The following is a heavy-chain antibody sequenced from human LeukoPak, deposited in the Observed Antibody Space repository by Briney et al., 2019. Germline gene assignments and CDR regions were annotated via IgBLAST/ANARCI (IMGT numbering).Heavy chain of an antibody. CDR2: ISSSSSYI. V-gene: IGHV3-21*04. J-gene: IGHJ5*02. Sequence: GGSLRLSCAASGFTFSSYSMNWVRQAPGKGLEWLSSISSSSSYIYYADSVRGRFTISRDNAKNSLYLQMNSLRAEDTAGYYCARRGSIVVDADKGGFDPWGQGTLVTVSS. CDR1: GFTFSSYS. D-gene: IGHD2-2*01. CDR3: ARRGSIVVDADKGGFDP.